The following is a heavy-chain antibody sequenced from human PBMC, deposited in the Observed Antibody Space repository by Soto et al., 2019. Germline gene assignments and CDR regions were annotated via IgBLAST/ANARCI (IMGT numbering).Heavy chain of an antibody. CDR3: ARGYDDSSGSYYYYGMDV. V-gene: IGHV1-69*13. CDR1: GGPISSYA. D-gene: IGHD3-22*01. J-gene: IGHJ6*02. Sequence: SVKVSCKASGGPISSYAISWVRQAPGQGLEWMGGIIPIFGTANYAQKFQGRVTITADESTSTAYMELSSLRSEDTAVYYCARGYDDSSGSYYYYGMDVWGQGTTVTVSS. CDR2: IIPIFGTA.